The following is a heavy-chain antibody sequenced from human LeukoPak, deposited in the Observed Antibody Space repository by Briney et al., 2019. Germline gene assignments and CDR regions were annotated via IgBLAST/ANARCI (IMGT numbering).Heavy chain of an antibody. CDR1: GGSISNNIYY. D-gene: IGHD5-12*01. Sequence: PSETLSLTCSVSGGSISNNIYYWVWIRQPPGRGLEWIGSIYYSGSTYYNPSLKSRVTISVDTSKNQFSLKLSSVTAADTAVYYCASQDSGYPTLGGYWGQGTLVTVSS. V-gene: IGHV4-39*01. J-gene: IGHJ4*02. CDR2: IYYSGST. CDR3: ASQDSGYPTLGGY.